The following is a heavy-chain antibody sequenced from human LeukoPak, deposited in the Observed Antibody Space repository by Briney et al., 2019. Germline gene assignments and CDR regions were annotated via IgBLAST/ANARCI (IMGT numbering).Heavy chain of an antibody. Sequence: GASLRLSCAASEFPFSSYAMGWVRQAPGKGLEWISTISGSDYSTYYADSVKGRFTISRDNSKNTVYLQMNSLRAEDTALYYCAKDLYGDYDDDYWGQGTLVTVSS. J-gene: IGHJ4*02. D-gene: IGHD4-17*01. CDR3: AKDLYGDYDDDY. CDR2: ISGSDYST. CDR1: EFPFSSYA. V-gene: IGHV3-23*01.